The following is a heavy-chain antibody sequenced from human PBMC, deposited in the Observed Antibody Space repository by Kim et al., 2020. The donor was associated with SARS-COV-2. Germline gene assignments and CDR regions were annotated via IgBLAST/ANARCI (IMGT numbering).Heavy chain of an antibody. CDR2: IGTAGDT. D-gene: IGHD3-10*01. J-gene: IGHJ4*01. V-gene: IGHV3-13*04. CDR3: ARVKGNYYGSGIYRRSDY. CDR1: GFTFSSYD. Sequence: GGSRRLSCAAYGFTFSSYDMHWVRQATGKGLEWVSAIGTAGDTYYPGSVKGRFTISRENAKNPLYLQMKSLRAGDTAVYYCARVKGNYYGSGIYRRSDY.